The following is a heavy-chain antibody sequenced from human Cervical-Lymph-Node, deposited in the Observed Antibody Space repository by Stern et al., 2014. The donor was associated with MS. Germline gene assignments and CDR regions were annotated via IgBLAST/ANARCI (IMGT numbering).Heavy chain of an antibody. J-gene: IGHJ6*02. CDR2: ISPKNGDT. CDR3: AENMDV. V-gene: IGHV1-2*02. Sequence: QMQLVQSGAEVKKPGASVTVSCKPSGYTFTDYYIHWLRQAPGQGPEWMGRISPKNGDTNYAPRVQGRVTMTRDTSISIVYLEVTRLRFDDTAVYYCAENMDVWGQGTTVTVSS. CDR1: GYTFTDYY.